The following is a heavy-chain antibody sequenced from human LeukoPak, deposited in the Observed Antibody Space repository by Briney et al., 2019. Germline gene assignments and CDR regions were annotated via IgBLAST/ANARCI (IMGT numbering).Heavy chain of an antibody. Sequence: ASVKVSCKASGYTFTSYDINWVRQATEQGLEWMGWMNPNSGNTGYAQKFQGRVTMTRNTSISTAYMELSSLRSEDTAVYYCATILYSYGGDAFDIWGQGTMVTVSS. CDR3: ATILYSYGGDAFDI. V-gene: IGHV1-8*01. CDR1: GYTFTSYD. D-gene: IGHD5-18*01. J-gene: IGHJ3*02. CDR2: MNPNSGNT.